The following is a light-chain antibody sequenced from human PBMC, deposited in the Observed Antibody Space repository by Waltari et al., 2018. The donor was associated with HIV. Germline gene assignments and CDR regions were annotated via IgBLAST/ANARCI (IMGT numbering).Light chain of an antibody. J-gene: IGLJ2*01. Sequence: QSVLTQPASVSGSLGQSITISCTGTSSDVGGYNYVSWYQHHPGKAPQLMIYEVTNWPSGVFNRFSGSKSGNTASLTIAGLQAEDESDYYCTSDTSSSTLVVFGGGTNLTVL. V-gene: IGLV2-14*01. CDR1: SSDVGGYNY. CDR2: EVT. CDR3: TSDTSSSTLVV.